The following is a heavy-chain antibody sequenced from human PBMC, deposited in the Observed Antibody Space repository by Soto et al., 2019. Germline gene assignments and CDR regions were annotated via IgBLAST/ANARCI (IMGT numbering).Heavy chain of an antibody. CDR1: GFTFSSYA. Sequence: PGGSLRLSCAASGFTFSSYAMHWVRQAPGKGLEWVAVISYDGSNKYYADSVKGRFTISRDNSKNTLYLQMNSLRAEDTAVYYCARSLRFSMIVVVTGGDAFDIWGQGTMVTV. D-gene: IGHD3-22*01. CDR2: ISYDGSNK. CDR3: ARSLRFSMIVVVTGGDAFDI. J-gene: IGHJ3*02. V-gene: IGHV3-30-3*01.